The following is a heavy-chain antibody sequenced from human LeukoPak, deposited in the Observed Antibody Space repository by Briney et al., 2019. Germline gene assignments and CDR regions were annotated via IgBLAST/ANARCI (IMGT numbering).Heavy chain of an antibody. V-gene: IGHV4-34*08. CDR2: INHSGST. J-gene: IGHJ6*03. Sequence: PGGSLRLSCAASGFTFSSYAMSWIRQPPGKGLEWIGEINHSGSTNYNPSLKSRVTISVDTSKNQFSLKLSSVTAADTAVYYCAILRTHSYCSSTSCYFRKPYYYYMDVWGKGTTVTISS. D-gene: IGHD2-2*01. CDR1: GFTFSSYA. CDR3: AILRTHSYCSSTSCYFRKPYYYYMDV.